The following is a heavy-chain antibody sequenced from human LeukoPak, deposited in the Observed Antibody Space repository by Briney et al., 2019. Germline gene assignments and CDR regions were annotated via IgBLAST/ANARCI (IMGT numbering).Heavy chain of an antibody. V-gene: IGHV3-23*01. Sequence: GGSLRLSCAASGFTFSSYAMSWVRQAPGRGLEWVSAICGSGGSTYYADSVKGRFTTSRDNSKNTLYLQMNSLRAEDTAVYYWAKTMTTVTLDYWGQGTLVTVSS. CDR2: ICGSGGST. CDR1: GFTFSSYA. J-gene: IGHJ4*02. CDR3: AKTMTTVTLDY. D-gene: IGHD4-17*01.